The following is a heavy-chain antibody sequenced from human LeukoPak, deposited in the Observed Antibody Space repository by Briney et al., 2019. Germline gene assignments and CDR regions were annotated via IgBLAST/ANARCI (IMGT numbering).Heavy chain of an antibody. CDR2: INPNGGGT. J-gene: IGHJ4*02. V-gene: IGHV1-2*02. CDR3: ARDKGDYGDYYFDY. D-gene: IGHD4-17*01. Sequence: ASVKVSCKASGYTFTGYYMHWVRQAPGQGLEWMGWINPNGGGTNYAQKFQGRVTMTRDTSISTAYMELSRLRSDDTAVYYCARDKGDYGDYYFDYWGQGTLVTVSS. CDR1: GYTFTGYY.